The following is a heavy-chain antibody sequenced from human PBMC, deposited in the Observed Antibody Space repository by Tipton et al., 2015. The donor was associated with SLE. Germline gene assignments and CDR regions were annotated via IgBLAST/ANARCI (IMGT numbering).Heavy chain of an antibody. CDR3: ASGSGTRAYYFEY. CDR2: IISIVGTA. V-gene: IGHV1-69*01. J-gene: IGHJ4*02. D-gene: IGHD1-1*01. Sequence: QSGPEVKKPGSSVKVSCKTSGGTFGNYAINWVRQAPGQGLEWMGGIISIVGTADYAQKFQGRVTITADESTSTAYMELGSLRSEDTAMYYCASGSGTRAYYFEYWGQGTPVTVSS. CDR1: GGTFGNYA.